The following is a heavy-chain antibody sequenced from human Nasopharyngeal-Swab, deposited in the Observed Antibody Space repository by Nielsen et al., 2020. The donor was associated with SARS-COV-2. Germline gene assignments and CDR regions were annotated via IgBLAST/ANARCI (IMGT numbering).Heavy chain of an antibody. J-gene: IGHJ6*03. CDR1: GFTFSSYA. CDR2: ISYDGSNK. CDR3: ARGRYCSTTSCYAAYYYHYVDV. D-gene: IGHD2-2*01. V-gene: IGHV3-30-3*01. Sequence: GGSLRLSCAASGFTFSSYAVHWVRQAPGKGLEWVAVISYDGSNKYYADSVKGRFTISRDNSKNTLYLQMDSLRAEDTAVYYCARGRYCSTTSCYAAYYYHYVDVWGKGTRVTVSS.